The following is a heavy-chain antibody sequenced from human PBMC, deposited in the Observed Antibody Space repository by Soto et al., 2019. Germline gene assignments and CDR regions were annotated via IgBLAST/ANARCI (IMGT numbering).Heavy chain of an antibody. D-gene: IGHD5-12*01. J-gene: IGHJ6*03. CDR3: ARGISGYDRYYYYMDV. V-gene: IGHV1-46*01. Sequence: ASVKVSCKASGYTFTSYYMHWVRQAPGQGLEWMGIINPSGGSTSYAQKFQGRVTMTRDTSTSTVYMELSSLRSEDTAVYYCARGISGYDRYYYYMDVWGKGITVTVSS. CDR1: GYTFTSYY. CDR2: INPSGGST.